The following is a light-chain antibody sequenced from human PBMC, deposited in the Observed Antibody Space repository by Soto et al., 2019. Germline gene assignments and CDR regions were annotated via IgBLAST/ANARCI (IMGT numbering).Light chain of an antibody. CDR1: TSYVGTYIY. CDR2: DVS. CDR3: CSSPGSYTSVV. V-gene: IGLV2-11*01. Sequence: QSALIQPRSVSGSPGQSVTISCSGITSYVGTYIYVSWYQHHPGKAPRFLIYDVSKRPSGVPDRFSGSKSGNTASLTISGLQAEDDADYYCCSSPGSYTSVVFGGGTQLTVL. J-gene: IGLJ2*01.